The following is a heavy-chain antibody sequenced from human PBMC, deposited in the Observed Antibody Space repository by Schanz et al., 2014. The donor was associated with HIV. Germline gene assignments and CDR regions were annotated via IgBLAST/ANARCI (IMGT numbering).Heavy chain of an antibody. CDR1: GGTFSKYA. Sequence: QVQLVQSGAELKKPGSSVKVSCKASGGTFSKYAISWVRQAPGQGLEWVGGIIPIFGTANYAPKFQGRVTITADESTSTAYMELSSLRSEDTAVYYCARETAEYGRTPVSWFDPWGQGTLVTVSP. D-gene: IGHD6-6*01. V-gene: IGHV1-69*01. J-gene: IGHJ5*02. CDR2: IIPIFGTA. CDR3: ARETAEYGRTPVSWFDP.